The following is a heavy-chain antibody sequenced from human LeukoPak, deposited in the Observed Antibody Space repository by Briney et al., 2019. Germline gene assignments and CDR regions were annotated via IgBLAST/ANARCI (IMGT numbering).Heavy chain of an antibody. CDR1: GYTFTGYY. CDR2: INPNSGGT. D-gene: IGHD4-17*01. Sequence: ASVKVSCKASGYTFTGYYMNWVRQAPGQGLEWMGRINPNSGGTNYAQKFQGRVTMTRDTSISTAYMELSRLRSDDTAVYYCARVPPGDTFSTTVTDDYWGQGTLVTVSS. V-gene: IGHV1-2*06. CDR3: ARVPPGDTFSTTVTDDY. J-gene: IGHJ4*02.